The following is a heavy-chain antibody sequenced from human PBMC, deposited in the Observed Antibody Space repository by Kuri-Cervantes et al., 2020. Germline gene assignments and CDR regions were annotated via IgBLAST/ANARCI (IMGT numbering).Heavy chain of an antibody. CDR2: IYYSGST. D-gene: IGHD2-2*01. CDR3: AIVPATAAFDY. J-gene: IGHJ4*02. Sequence: GSLRLSCAAYGGSFSGYYWSWIRQPPGKGLEWIGSIYYSGSTYYNPSLKSRVTISVDTSKNQFSLKLSSVTAADTAVYYCAIVPATAAFDYWGQGTLVTVSS. V-gene: IGHV4-34*01. CDR1: GGSFSGYY.